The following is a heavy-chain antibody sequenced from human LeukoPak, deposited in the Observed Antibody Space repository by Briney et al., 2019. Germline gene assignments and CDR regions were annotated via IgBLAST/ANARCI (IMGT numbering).Heavy chain of an antibody. Sequence: TGGSLRLSCAASGFTFSSYGMHWVRQAPGKGLEWVAFIRYDGSNKYYADSVKGRFTISRDNSKNTLYLQMNSLRAEDTAVYYCARIGPRGFDYWGQGTLVTVSS. J-gene: IGHJ4*02. CDR3: ARIGPRGFDY. D-gene: IGHD3-16*01. CDR2: IRYDGSNK. CDR1: GFTFSSYG. V-gene: IGHV3-30*02.